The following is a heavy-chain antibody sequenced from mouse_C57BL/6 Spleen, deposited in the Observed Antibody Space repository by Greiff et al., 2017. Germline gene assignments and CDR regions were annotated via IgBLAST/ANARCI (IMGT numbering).Heavy chain of an antibody. CDR3: AREGYDYEPVFAY. Sequence: QVQLQQPGAELVKPGASVKLSCKASGYTFTSYWMHWVKQRPGQGLEWIGMIHPNSGSTNYNEKFKSKATLTVDKSSSTAYMQLSSLTSEDSAVYYCAREGYDYEPVFAYWGQGTLVTVSA. CDR2: IHPNSGST. CDR1: GYTFTSYW. J-gene: IGHJ3*01. V-gene: IGHV1-64*01. D-gene: IGHD2-4*01.